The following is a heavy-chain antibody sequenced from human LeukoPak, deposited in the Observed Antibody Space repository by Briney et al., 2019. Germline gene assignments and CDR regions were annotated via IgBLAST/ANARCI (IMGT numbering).Heavy chain of an antibody. CDR2: ISSRSSYI. V-gene: IGHV3-21*01. D-gene: IGHD6-13*01. CDR3: AGAAAGYVSLRVS. Sequence: PGGSLRLSCAASGFTFSSYSMNWVRQAPRKGLEWVSSISSRSSYIYYADSVKGRFTISRDNAKNSLYLQMNSLRAEDTAVYYCAGAAAGYVSLRVSWGQGTLVTVSS. CDR1: GFTFSSYS. J-gene: IGHJ5*02.